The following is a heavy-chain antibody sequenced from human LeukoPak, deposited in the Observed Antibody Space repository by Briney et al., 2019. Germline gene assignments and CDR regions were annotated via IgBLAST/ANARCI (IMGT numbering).Heavy chain of an antibody. Sequence: GGYLRLSCAASGFTFSSYAMSWVRQAPGKGLEWVSAISGSGGSTYYADSVKGRFTISRDNSKNTLYLQMNSLRADDTAVYYCAKRRGLELTYYYHMDVWGKGTTVTVS. V-gene: IGHV3-23*01. J-gene: IGHJ6*03. D-gene: IGHD1-7*01. CDR2: ISGSGGST. CDR3: AKRRGLELTYYYHMDV. CDR1: GFTFSSYA.